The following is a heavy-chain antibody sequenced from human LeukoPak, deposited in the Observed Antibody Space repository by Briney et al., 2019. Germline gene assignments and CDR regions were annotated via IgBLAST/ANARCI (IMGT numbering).Heavy chain of an antibody. CDR1: GFTFSSYA. Sequence: PGGSLRLSCAASGFTFSSYAIRWVRQAPGKGLEWVSAISGSGGSTYYADSVKGRFTISRDNSKNTLYVQMNSLRAEDTAVYYCAKTPRYCSGGSCYGGYFDYWGQGTLVTVSS. J-gene: IGHJ4*02. CDR3: AKTPRYCSGGSCYGGYFDY. V-gene: IGHV3-23*01. CDR2: ISGSGGST. D-gene: IGHD2-15*01.